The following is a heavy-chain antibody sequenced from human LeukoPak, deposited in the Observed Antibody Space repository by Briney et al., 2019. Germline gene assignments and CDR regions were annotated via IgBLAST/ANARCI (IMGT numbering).Heavy chain of an antibody. Sequence: SETLSLTCTVSGDSVSSSNFFWGWIRQSPGKGLEWIGSFHYGGSAFYNPSLKSRVTISVDTFNNHFSLELTSVTAADSAVYYCARHEYQVFPPANWFDPWGQGTLVTVSS. J-gene: IGHJ5*02. CDR1: GDSVSSSNFF. D-gene: IGHD6-6*01. CDR3: ARHEYQVFPPANWFDP. CDR2: FHYGGSA. V-gene: IGHV4-39*02.